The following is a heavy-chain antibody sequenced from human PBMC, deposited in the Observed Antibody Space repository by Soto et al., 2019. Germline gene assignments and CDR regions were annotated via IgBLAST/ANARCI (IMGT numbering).Heavy chain of an antibody. D-gene: IGHD1-26*01. CDR2: RIGTSSNT. CDR1: GFTFSGYA. Sequence: EVQLLESGGGLVQPGGSLRLSCAASGFTFSGYAMSWVRQAPGKGLEWVSRIGTSSNTYFADSVKGRFTISRDDSKSTLYLQMNSLRAEDTAVYYCAKRSGATFFFDHWGQGTLVTVSS. J-gene: IGHJ4*02. V-gene: IGHV3-23*01. CDR3: AKRSGATFFFDH.